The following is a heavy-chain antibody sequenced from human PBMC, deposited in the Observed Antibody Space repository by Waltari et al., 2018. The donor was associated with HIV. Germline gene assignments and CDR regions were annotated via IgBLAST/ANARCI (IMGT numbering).Heavy chain of an antibody. V-gene: IGHV3-74*01. CDR1: GFTVSTSW. CDR2: INRAGSTI. J-gene: IGHJ6*01. D-gene: IGHD3-3*01. CDR3: ARGQYYAMDV. Sequence: EVQLVESGGGLFQPGGSLRRSCSAPGFTVSTSWWHCVHPAQGKGLVVVEVINRAGSTIRHAASLKGRFTISRANAENTPYQQMNYLRAEDTALYYGARGQYYAMDVWGQGTTVTVSS.